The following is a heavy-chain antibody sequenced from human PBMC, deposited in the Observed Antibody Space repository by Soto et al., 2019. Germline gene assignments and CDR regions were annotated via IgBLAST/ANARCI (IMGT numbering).Heavy chain of an antibody. CDR1: GGSISSYY. J-gene: IGHJ5*02. Sequence: SETLSLTCTVSGGSISSYYWSWIRQPPGKGLEWIGYIYYSGSTNYNPSLKSRVTISVDTSKNQFSLKLSSVTAADTAVYYCARMIAAASTNWFDPRGQGTLVTVS. V-gene: IGHV4-59*01. D-gene: IGHD6-13*01. CDR2: IYYSGST. CDR3: ARMIAAASTNWFDP.